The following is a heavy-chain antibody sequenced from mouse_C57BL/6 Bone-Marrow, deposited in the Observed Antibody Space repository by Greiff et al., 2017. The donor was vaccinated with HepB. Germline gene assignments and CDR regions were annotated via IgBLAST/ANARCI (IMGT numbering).Heavy chain of an antibody. J-gene: IGHJ1*03. D-gene: IGHD1-1*01. CDR2: ISSGGSYT. Sequence: EVHLVESGGDLVKPGGSLKLSCAASGFTFSSYGMSWVRQTPDKRLEWVATISSGGSYTYYPDSVKGRFTISRDNAKNTLYLQMSSLKSEDTAMYYCARRGITTMGYFDVWGTGTTVTVSS. CDR1: GFTFSSYG. V-gene: IGHV5-6*01. CDR3: ARRGITTMGYFDV.